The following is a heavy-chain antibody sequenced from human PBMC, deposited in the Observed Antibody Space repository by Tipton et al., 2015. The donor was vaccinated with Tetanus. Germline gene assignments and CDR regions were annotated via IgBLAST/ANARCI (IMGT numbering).Heavy chain of an antibody. CDR2: SWYDGTDK. CDR1: GFIFSSYG. V-gene: IGHV3-33*01. CDR3: AREADCSGGSCFSGGVDN. Sequence: SLRLSCAASGFIFSSYGIHWVRQAPGKGLEWVAVSWYDGTDKYYADSVKGRFTISRDNSKNTLYLQMNSLRAEDTAVYYCAREADCSGGSCFSGGVDNCGQGTQATVSS. D-gene: IGHD2-15*01. J-gene: IGHJ4*02.